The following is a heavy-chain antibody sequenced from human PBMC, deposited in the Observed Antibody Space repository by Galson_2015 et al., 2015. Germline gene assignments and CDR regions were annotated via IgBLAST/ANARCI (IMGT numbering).Heavy chain of an antibody. CDR1: GYTFTSYD. J-gene: IGHJ6*03. Sequence: SVKVSCKASGYTFTSYDINWVRQATGQGLEWMGWMNPNSGNTGYAQKFQGRVTMTRNTSISTAYMELSSLRSEDTAVYYCARAVRFRESPYYYYYMDVWGKGTTVTVSS. CDR3: ARAVRFRESPYYYYYMDV. CDR2: MNPNSGNT. D-gene: IGHD3-10*01. V-gene: IGHV1-8*01.